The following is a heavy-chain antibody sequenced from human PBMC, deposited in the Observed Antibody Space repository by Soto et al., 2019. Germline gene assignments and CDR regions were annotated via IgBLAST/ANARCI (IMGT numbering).Heavy chain of an antibody. J-gene: IGHJ4*02. V-gene: IGHV4-30-4*01. CDR3: ARGASGDKVDY. CDR2: IYNGGST. CDR1: GGSISSGDNC. D-gene: IGHD7-27*01. Sequence: QVQLQESGPGLVKPSQTLSLTCTVSGGSISSGDNCWSWIRQTPGRGREWIGHIYNGGSTYSNPSLRSRVSIAVDTSKNQFSLDLSSVTAADTAVYYCARGASGDKVDYWGQVALVTVSS.